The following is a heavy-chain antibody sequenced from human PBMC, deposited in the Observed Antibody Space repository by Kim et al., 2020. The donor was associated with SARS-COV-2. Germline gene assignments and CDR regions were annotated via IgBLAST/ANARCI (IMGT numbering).Heavy chain of an antibody. V-gene: IGHV3-9*01. J-gene: IGHJ4*02. Sequence: GGSLRLSCAASGFTFDDYAMHWVRQAPGKGLEWVSGISWNSGSIGYADSVKGRFTISRDNAKNSLYLQMNSLRAEDTALYYCAKDQYYDSSGNFDYWGQGTLVTVSS. CDR1: GFTFDDYA. D-gene: IGHD3-22*01. CDR2: ISWNSGSI. CDR3: AKDQYYDSSGNFDY.